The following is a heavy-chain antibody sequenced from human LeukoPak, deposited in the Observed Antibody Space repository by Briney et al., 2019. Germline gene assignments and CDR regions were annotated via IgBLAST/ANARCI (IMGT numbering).Heavy chain of an antibody. D-gene: IGHD6-6*01. J-gene: IGHJ5*02. CDR3: ARLVGRAAPNNWFDP. CDR2: IYPGDSDT. V-gene: IGHV5-51*01. CDR1: GYSFTSYW. Sequence: HGESLKISCKGSGYSFTSYWIGWVRQMPGKGLEWMGIIYPGDSDTRYSPSFQGQVTISADKSISTAYLQWSSLKASDTAMYYCARLVGRAAPNNWFDPWGQGTLVTVSS.